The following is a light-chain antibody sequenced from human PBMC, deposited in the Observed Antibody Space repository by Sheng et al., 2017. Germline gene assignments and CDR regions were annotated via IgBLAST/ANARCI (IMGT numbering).Light chain of an antibody. V-gene: IGLV3-1*01. CDR2: QDS. Sequence: SYELTQPPSVSXSPGQTASITCSGDKLGDKYACWYQQKPGQSPVLVIYQDSKRPSGIPERFSGSNSGNTATLTISGTQAMDEADYYCQAWDSSTVVFGGVTKLTVL. J-gene: IGLJ2*01. CDR3: QAWDSSTVV. CDR1: KLGDKY.